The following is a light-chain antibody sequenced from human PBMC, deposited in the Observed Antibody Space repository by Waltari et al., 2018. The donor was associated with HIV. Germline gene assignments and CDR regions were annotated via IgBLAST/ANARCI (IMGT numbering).Light chain of an antibody. CDR2: LAS. CDR3: MQDLTTPRN. Sequence: DIVLTLSALFCLVTPGQPVSGPCKASQSLLHRKGYSYLDWYLQKPGQSPQLRIYLASNRDSGVPARFSGSGSGTDFTLRMIRVEAEDVGVYYCMQDLTTPRNFGPGTKVAIK. V-gene: IGKV2-28*01. J-gene: IGKJ3*01. CDR1: QSLLHRKGYSY.